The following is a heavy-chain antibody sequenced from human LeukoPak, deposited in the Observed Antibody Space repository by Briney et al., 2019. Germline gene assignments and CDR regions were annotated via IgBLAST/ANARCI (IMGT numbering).Heavy chain of an antibody. Sequence: GGSLRLSCAASGFTFRTNAMSWVRQAPGKGLEWVSAISGTGGSTFYADSVKGRFTISRDNSKDTLFLQMNSLRADDMAVYYCAESSGAFPYYFDHWGQGTLVTVSS. D-gene: IGHD2-15*01. CDR1: GFTFRTNA. J-gene: IGHJ4*02. CDR2: ISGTGGST. CDR3: AESSGAFPYYFDH. V-gene: IGHV3-23*01.